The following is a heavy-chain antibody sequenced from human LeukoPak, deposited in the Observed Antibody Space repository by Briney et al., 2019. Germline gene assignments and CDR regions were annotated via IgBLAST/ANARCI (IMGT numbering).Heavy chain of an antibody. CDR3: ARGRLGIEPFDFDY. D-gene: IGHD7-27*01. CDR2: IYYSGST. CDR1: GGSISSYY. Sequence: KPSETLSLTCTVSGGSISSYYWSWIRQLPGKGLEWIGYIYYSGSTNYNPSLKSRVTISVDTSKNQFSLKLSSVTAADTAVYYYARGRLGIEPFDFDYWGQGTLVTVSS. J-gene: IGHJ4*02. V-gene: IGHV4-59*01.